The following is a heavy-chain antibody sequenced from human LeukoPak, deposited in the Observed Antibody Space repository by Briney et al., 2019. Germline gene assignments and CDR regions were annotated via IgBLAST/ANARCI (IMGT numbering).Heavy chain of an antibody. CDR3: AKDWGDIVVVPAASWLFDP. V-gene: IGHV3-23*01. D-gene: IGHD2-2*01. J-gene: IGHJ5*02. CDR2: ISGSGGST. Sequence: GGSLRLSCAASGFTFSSYAMSWVRQAPGKGLEWVSAISGSGGSTYYADSVKGRFTISRDNSKNTLYLQMNSLRAEDTAVYYCAKDWGDIVVVPAASWLFDPWGQGTLVTVSS. CDR1: GFTFSSYA.